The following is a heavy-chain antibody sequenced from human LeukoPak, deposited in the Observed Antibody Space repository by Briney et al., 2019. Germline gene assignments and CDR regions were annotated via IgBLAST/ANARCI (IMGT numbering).Heavy chain of an antibody. J-gene: IGHJ5*02. V-gene: IGHV3-48*02. Sequence: GGSLRLSCAASGFTFSTYTINWVRQAPGRGLEWVSCISSSSTTISYADSVKGRFTVSRDNAKNSLYLQMNSLRDEDTAVYYCARSSGWFDPWGQGTLVTVSS. CDR3: ARSSGWFDP. CDR2: ISSSSTTI. D-gene: IGHD3-10*01. CDR1: GFTFSTYT.